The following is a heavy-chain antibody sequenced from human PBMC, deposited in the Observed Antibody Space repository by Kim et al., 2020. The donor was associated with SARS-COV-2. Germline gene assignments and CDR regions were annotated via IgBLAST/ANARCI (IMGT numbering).Heavy chain of an antibody. CDR2: ISYSET. J-gene: IGHJ5*02. V-gene: IGHV4-59*12. CDR3: SRRLVPNPVTYEENWFDP. D-gene: IGHD4-17*01. CDR1: GASITSYY. Sequence: SETLSLTCTVSGASITSYYWNWIRQSPERGLEWIAYISYSETHFNTSLKSRVTISLDTSKNQFSLRLHSVIAADTAVYYCSRRLVPNPVTYEENWFDP.